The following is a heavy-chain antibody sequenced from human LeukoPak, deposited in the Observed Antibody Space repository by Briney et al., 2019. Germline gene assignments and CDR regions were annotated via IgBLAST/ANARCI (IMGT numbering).Heavy chain of an antibody. V-gene: IGHV4-39*07. D-gene: IGHD6-13*01. J-gene: IGHJ6*03. CDR2: IYCSGST. Sequence: SETLSLTCTVSGGSISSSSYYWGWIRQPPGKGLEWIGSIYCSGSTYYNPSLKSRVTISVDTSKNQFSLKLSSVTAADTAVYYCARVEGAAAVLGYYYYMDVWGRGTTVTVSS. CDR1: GGSISSSSYY. CDR3: ARVEGAAAVLGYYYYMDV.